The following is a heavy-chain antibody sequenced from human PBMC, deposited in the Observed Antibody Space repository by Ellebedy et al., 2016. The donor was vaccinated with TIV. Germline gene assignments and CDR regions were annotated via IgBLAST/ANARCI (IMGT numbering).Heavy chain of an antibody. CDR1: GGSISSSSYY. CDR3: ARGGRDDYGDYSGLNWFDP. J-gene: IGHJ5*02. D-gene: IGHD4-17*01. V-gene: IGHV4-39*07. Sequence: MPSETLSLTCTVSGGSISSSSYYWGWIRQPPGKGLEWIGEINHSGSTNYNPSLKSRVTISVDTSKNQFSLKLSSVTAADTAVYYCARGGRDDYGDYSGLNWFDPWGQGTLVTVSS. CDR2: INHSGST.